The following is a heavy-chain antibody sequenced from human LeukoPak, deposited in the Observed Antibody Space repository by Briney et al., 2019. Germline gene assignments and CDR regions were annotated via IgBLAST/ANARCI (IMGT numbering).Heavy chain of an antibody. CDR1: GFTFDDYT. V-gene: IGHV3-43*01. CDR2: ISWDGGST. CDR3: AKDLSSGWYPQIDY. D-gene: IGHD6-19*01. Sequence: GGSLRLSCAASGFTFDDYTMHWVRQAPGKGLEWVSLISWDGGSTYYADSVKGRFTISRDNSKNSLYLQMNSPRTEDTALYYCAKDLSSGWYPQIDYWGQGTLVTVSS. J-gene: IGHJ4*02.